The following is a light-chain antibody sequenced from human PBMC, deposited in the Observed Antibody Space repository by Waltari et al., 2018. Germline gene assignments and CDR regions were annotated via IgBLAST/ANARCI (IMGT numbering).Light chain of an antibody. Sequence: EIVLTQSPATLSLSPGVRATLPCRASQSVSSYLAWYRQKPGQAPRLLIDDASNRATGIPARFSGSGSGTDFTLTISSLGPEDFAVYYCQHRSNWPLFTFGPGTKVDFK. V-gene: IGKV3-11*01. CDR3: QHRSNWPLFT. CDR2: DAS. CDR1: QSVSSY. J-gene: IGKJ3*01.